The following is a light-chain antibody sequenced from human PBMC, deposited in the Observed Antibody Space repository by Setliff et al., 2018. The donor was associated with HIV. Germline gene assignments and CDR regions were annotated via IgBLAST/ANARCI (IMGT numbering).Light chain of an antibody. J-gene: IGKJ1*01. Sequence: DIQMTQSPSAMSASVGDRVTITCRASQGIRNYLVWFQQKPGKVPKSLIYAASNLQSGVPSRFSGSGSGTEFTLTISSLQPEDFAAYYCLQYNSYPWTVGQGTKMDIK. V-gene: IGKV1-17*03. CDR2: AAS. CDR3: LQYNSYPWT. CDR1: QGIRNY.